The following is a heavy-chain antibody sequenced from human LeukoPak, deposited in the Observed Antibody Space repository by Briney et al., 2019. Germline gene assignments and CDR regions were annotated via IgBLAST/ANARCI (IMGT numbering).Heavy chain of an antibody. J-gene: IGHJ4*02. CDR2: MNPYSGNT. Sequence: ASVKVSCKASGYTFTNYDIYWVRQATGQGLECMGWMNPYSGNTGYVQKFQGRVTMTRNASISTAYLELSSLRSEDTAVYYCARGLTVAGIYYYWGQGTLVTVSS. V-gene: IGHV1-8*01. D-gene: IGHD6-19*01. CDR1: GYTFTNYD. CDR3: ARGLTVAGIYYY.